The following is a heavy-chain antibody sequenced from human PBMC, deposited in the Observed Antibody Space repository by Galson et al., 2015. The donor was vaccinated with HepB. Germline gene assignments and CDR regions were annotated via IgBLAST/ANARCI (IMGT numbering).Heavy chain of an antibody. Sequence: SLRLSCATSGFRFSTFGIHWVRHAPGKGLEWVAVIAYDGSNQYYADSVKGRFTVSKDNSKNTLSLQMNSLRVEDTAVYYCVRVGMAAVPDYWGQGTRVIVSS. CDR1: GFRFSTFG. CDR2: IAYDGSNQ. J-gene: IGHJ4*02. D-gene: IGHD6-13*01. CDR3: VRVGMAAVPDY. V-gene: IGHV3-33*01.